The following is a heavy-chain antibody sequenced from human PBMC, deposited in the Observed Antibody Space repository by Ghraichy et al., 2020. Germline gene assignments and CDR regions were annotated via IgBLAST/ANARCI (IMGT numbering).Heavy chain of an antibody. CDR1: GGSIRNITYY. J-gene: IGHJ4*02. CDR2: IYYSGST. D-gene: IGHD4-11*01. Sequence: SETLSLTCTVSGGSIRNITYYWGWIRQYPGKGLEWIGSIYYSGSTYYNPSLKSRVTISVDTSRNQFSLKLSSVTAADTAVYYCAREGRSTVTYAYWGQGILVTVSS. CDR3: AREGRSTVTYAY. V-gene: IGHV4-39*02.